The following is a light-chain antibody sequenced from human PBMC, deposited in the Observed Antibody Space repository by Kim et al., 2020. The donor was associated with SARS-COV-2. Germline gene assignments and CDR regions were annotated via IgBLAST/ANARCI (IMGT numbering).Light chain of an antibody. Sequence: DIQMTQSPSSVSASVGDRITITCRASQVISSWLAWYQQKPGKTPKLLIYAASILQSGVPSRFSGSGSGTDFTFTISSLQPEDVESYYCQQSNSFPVTVGGGTKVDIK. CDR3: QQSNSFPVT. CDR2: AAS. J-gene: IGKJ4*01. CDR1: QVISSW. V-gene: IGKV1D-12*01.